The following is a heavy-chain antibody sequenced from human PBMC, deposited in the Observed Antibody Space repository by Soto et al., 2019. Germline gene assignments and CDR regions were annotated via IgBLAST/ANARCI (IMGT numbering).Heavy chain of an antibody. Sequence: QVQLQESGPGLVKPSETLSLTCTVSGGSISSYYWSWIRQPPGKGLEWIGYIYYSGSTNYNPSLKSRVTISVDTSKNQFSLKLSSVTAADTAVYYCARHVVVNGYYFDYWGKGTLVTVSS. D-gene: IGHD2-8*01. V-gene: IGHV4-59*08. CDR2: IYYSGST. CDR1: GGSISSYY. CDR3: ARHVVVNGYYFDY. J-gene: IGHJ4*02.